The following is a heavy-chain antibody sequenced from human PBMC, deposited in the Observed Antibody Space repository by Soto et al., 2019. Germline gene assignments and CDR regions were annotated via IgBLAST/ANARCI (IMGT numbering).Heavy chain of an antibody. CDR3: ERFWVDYYMDV. CDR1: GYTFTSYG. CDR2: IRAYNGNT. J-gene: IGHJ6*03. V-gene: IGHV1-18*01. D-gene: IGHD3-16*01. Sequence: QVQLVQSGAEVKKPGASVQVSCKTSGYTFTSYGISWVRQAPGQGVEWMGWIRAYNGNTNYAQKLQGRATMTTDTSKSTAYRELRSLRSDDTAVYYCERFWVDYYMDVWGKGTTVTVSS.